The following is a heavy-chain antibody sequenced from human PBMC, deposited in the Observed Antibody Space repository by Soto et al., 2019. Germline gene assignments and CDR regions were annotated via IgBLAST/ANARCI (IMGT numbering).Heavy chain of an antibody. CDR1: GGSISSGGYY. Sequence: SETLSLTCTVSGGSISSGGYYWSWIRQHPGKGLEWIGYIYYSGSTYYNPSLKSRVTISVDTSKNQFSLKLSSVTAADTAVYYCARYYYYDSSGYYLNWFDPWGQGTLVTVSS. D-gene: IGHD3-22*01. CDR3: ARYYYYDSSGYYLNWFDP. CDR2: IYYSGST. V-gene: IGHV4-31*03. J-gene: IGHJ5*02.